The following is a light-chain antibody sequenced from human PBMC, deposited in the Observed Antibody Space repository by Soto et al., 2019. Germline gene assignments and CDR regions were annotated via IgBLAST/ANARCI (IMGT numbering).Light chain of an antibody. CDR3: QQYNTYPYT. Sequence: DIQMTQSPSTLSGSVGDRVTITCRASQTISSWLAWYQQKPGKAPKLLIYKASTLKSGVPSRFSGSGSGTEFTLTISSLQPDDFATYYCQQYNTYPYTFGQGTELEIK. CDR2: KAS. CDR1: QTISSW. V-gene: IGKV1-5*03. J-gene: IGKJ2*01.